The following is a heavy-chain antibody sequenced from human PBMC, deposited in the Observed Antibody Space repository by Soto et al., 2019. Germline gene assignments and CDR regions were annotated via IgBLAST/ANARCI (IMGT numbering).Heavy chain of an antibody. Sequence: SETLSLTCAVSGGSISSGGYSWSWIRQPPGKGLEWIGYIYHSGSTYYNPSLRSRVTISVDRSKNQFSLKLNSVTPDDTAVYYCARLIGNSWLDSWGQGTLVTVSS. V-gene: IGHV4-30-2*01. CDR3: ARLIGNSWLDS. CDR2: IYHSGST. CDR1: GGSISSGGYS. D-gene: IGHD2-8*01. J-gene: IGHJ5*01.